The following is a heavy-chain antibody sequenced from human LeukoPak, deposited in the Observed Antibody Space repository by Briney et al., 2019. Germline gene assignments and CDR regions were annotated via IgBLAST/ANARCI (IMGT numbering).Heavy chain of an antibody. CDR1: GFTFSSYA. V-gene: IGHV3-23*01. J-gene: IGHJ4*02. CDR2: ISGSGGST. D-gene: IGHD3-22*01. CDR3: AKDPGEDRYSSSWSYYYDSSGYLNFDY. Sequence: GGSLRLSCAASGFTFSSYAMSWVRQAPGKGLEWVSAISGSGGSTYYADSVKGRFTISRDNSKNTLYLQMNSLRAEDTAVYYCAKDPGEDRYSSSWSYYYDSSGYLNFDYWGQGTLVTVSS.